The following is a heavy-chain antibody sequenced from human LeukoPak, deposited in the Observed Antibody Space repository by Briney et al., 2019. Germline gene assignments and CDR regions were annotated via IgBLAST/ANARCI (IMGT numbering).Heavy chain of an antibody. V-gene: IGHV1-24*01. J-gene: IGHJ4*02. Sequence: GASVKVSCKVSGYTLTELSMHWVRQAPGKGLEWMGGFDPEDSETIYAQKFQGRVTMTEDTSTDTAYMELSSLRSEDTAVYYCARDLGGITGTTGYFDYWGQGTLVTVSS. CDR2: FDPEDSET. CDR3: ARDLGGITGTTGYFDY. D-gene: IGHD1-20*01. CDR1: GYTLTELS.